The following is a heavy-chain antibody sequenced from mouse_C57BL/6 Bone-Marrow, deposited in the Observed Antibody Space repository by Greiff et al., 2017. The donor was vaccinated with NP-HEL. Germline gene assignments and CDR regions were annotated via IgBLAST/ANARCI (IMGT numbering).Heavy chain of an antibody. V-gene: IGHV1-81*01. Sequence: QVQLQQSGAELARPGASVKLSCKASGYTFTSYGISWVKQRTGQGLEWIGEIYPRSGNTYYNEKFKGKATLTADKSSSTAYMELRSLTSEDSAVYFGARVGYYGSSPYWYFDVWGTGTTVTVSS. CDR1: GYTFTSYG. CDR2: IYPRSGNT. CDR3: ARVGYYGSSPYWYFDV. J-gene: IGHJ1*03. D-gene: IGHD1-1*01.